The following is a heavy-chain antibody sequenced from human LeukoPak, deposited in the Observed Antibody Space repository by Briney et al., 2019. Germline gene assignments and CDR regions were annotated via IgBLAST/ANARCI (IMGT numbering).Heavy chain of an antibody. CDR1: GFIVSSKY. D-gene: IGHD3-22*01. Sequence: GGSLRLSCAAPGFIVSSKYMSWVRQAPGKGLEWVSVIYSGGTTYYADSVKGRFTISRDNSKNTLFLQMNSLRAEDTAIYYCARFYDSSGYLDYWGQGTLVTVSS. V-gene: IGHV3-66*01. CDR3: ARFYDSSGYLDY. J-gene: IGHJ4*02. CDR2: IYSGGTT.